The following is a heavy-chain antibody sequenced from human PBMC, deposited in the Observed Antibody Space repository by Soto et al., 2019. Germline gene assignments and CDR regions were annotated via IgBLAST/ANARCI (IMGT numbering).Heavy chain of an antibody. CDR3: AGPYWSFFYY. D-gene: IGHD2-15*01. J-gene: IGHJ4*01. CDR2: IYYSGST. Sequence: SETLSLTCTVSGGSISSYYWSWIRQPPGKGLEWIGYIYYSGSTDYNPSLKSRVTISVDTSKNQFSLKLSSVTAADTAVYYCAGPYWSFFYYLGQGTPGTVSS. V-gene: IGHV4-59*08. CDR1: GGSISSYY.